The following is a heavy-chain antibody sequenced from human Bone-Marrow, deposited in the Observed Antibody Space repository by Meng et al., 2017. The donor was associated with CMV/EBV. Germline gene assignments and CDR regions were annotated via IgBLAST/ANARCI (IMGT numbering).Heavy chain of an antibody. Sequence: SVKVSCKASGDTFNNYAISWVRQAPGQGLEWMGRIIPILGIANYAQKFQGRVTITADKSTSTAYMELSSLRSEDTAVYYCARDPDYSTYYYYGMDVWGQGTTVTVSS. J-gene: IGHJ6*02. CDR3: ARDPDYSTYYYYGMDV. V-gene: IGHV1-69*04. CDR2: IIPILGIA. D-gene: IGHD4-11*01. CDR1: GDTFNNYA.